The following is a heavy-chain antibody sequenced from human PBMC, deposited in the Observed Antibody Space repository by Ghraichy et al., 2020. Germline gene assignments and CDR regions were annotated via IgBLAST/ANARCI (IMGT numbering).Heavy chain of an antibody. CDR3: ARHADCSSTSCYFTAKNYYYYYGMDV. CDR1: GFTFSSYW. J-gene: IGHJ6*02. D-gene: IGHD2-2*01. V-gene: IGHV3-7*01. Sequence: GGSLRLSCAASGFTFSSYWMSWVRQAPGKGLEWVANIKQDGSEKYYVDSVKGRFTISRDNAKNSLYLQMNSLRAEDTAVYYCARHADCSSTSCYFTAKNYYYYYGMDVWGQGTTVTVSS. CDR2: IKQDGSEK.